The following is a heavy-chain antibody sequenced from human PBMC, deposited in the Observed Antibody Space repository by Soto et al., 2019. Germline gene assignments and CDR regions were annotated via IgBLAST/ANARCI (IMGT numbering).Heavy chain of an antibody. CDR3: ARRYGASFDY. CDR1: GGSISSYY. D-gene: IGHD4-17*01. Sequence: TSETLSLTCTVSGGSISSYYWSWIRQPPGKGLEWIGYIYYSGSTNYNPSLKRRVTISVDTSKNQFSLKLSSVTAADTAVYYCARRYGASFDYWGQGTLVTVSS. CDR2: IYYSGST. V-gene: IGHV4-59*01. J-gene: IGHJ4*02.